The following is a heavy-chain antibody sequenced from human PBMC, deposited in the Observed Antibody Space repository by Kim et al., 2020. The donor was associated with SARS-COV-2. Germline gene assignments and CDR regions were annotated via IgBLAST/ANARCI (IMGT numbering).Heavy chain of an antibody. J-gene: IGHJ5*02. CDR3: ARLPGIAAAGTEGYWFDP. Sequence: GESLKISCKGSGYSFTSYWIGWVRQMPGKGLELMGIIYPGDSDTRYSPSFQGQVTISADKSISTAYLQWSSLKASDTAMYYCARLPGIAAAGTEGYWFDPWGQGTLVTGSS. V-gene: IGHV5-51*01. CDR1: GYSFTSYW. CDR2: IYPGDSDT. D-gene: IGHD6-13*01.